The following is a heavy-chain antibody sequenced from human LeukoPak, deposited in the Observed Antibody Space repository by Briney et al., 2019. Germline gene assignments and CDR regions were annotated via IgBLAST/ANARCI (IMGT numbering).Heavy chain of an antibody. CDR1: GYTFTSYD. CDR2: MSPKSGNT. V-gene: IGHV1-8*01. J-gene: IGHJ4*02. D-gene: IGHD7-27*01. Sequence: GASVKVSCKASGYTFTSYDINWVRQATGQGLGWMGWMSPKSGNTGYAQKFQGRVTMTSNTAISTAYMELSSLRSEDTAVYYCVRTPPNWGADYWGQGTLVTVSS. CDR3: VRTPPNWGADY.